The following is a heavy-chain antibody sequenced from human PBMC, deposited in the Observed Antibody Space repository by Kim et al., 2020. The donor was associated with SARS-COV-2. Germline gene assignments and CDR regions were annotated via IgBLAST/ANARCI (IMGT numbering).Heavy chain of an antibody. CDR1: GFTFSSYE. CDR3: ARSDYYDSSGSYSSLDS. Sequence: GGSLRLSCAASGFTFSSYEMNWVRQAPGQGLEWLSYISSSGYNMYYAESVKGRFAISRDNAKNSLYLQMDSLRAEDTAVYYCARSDYYDSSGSYSSLDSWRQGTLVTVPS. V-gene: IGHV3-48*03. CDR2: ISSSGYNM. D-gene: IGHD3-22*01. J-gene: IGHJ4*02.